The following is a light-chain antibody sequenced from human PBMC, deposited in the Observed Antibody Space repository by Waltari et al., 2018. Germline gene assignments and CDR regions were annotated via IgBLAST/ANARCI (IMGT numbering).Light chain of an antibody. CDR1: QSLLHSSGDNY. CDR3: MQALETPWT. J-gene: IGKJ1*01. V-gene: IGKV2-28*01. CDR2: LGS. Sequence: DILMTQSPLSLPVTPGEPASISCRSSQSLLHSSGDNYLDWYLQKPGQSPQLLIYLGSNRASGVPDRFSGSGSGTDFTLRITRVEAEDVGVYYCMQALETPWTFGPGTKVEIK.